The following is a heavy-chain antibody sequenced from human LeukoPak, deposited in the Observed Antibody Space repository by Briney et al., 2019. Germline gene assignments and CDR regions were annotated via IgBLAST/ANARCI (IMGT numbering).Heavy chain of an antibody. CDR2: IYHSGST. J-gene: IGHJ4*02. Sequence: SETLSLTCAVSGGSNSSGGYSWSWIRQPPGKGLEWIGYIYHSGSTYYNPSLKSRVTISVDRSKNQFSLKLSSVTVADTAVYYCARDRKYGSESLRRLDYWGQGTLVTVSS. CDR3: ARDRKYGSESLRRLDY. D-gene: IGHD3-10*01. V-gene: IGHV4-30-2*01. CDR1: GGSNSSGGYS.